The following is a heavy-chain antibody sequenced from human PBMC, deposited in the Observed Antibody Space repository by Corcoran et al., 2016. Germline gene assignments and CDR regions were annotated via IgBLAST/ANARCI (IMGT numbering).Heavy chain of an antibody. CDR2: ISIISSSI. CDR1: GFTFSTYS. V-gene: IGHV3-21*01. CDR3: ARTAGEQRLGYFDY. J-gene: IGHJ4*02. D-gene: IGHD6-25*01. Sequence: EVQLVESGGGLVKPGGSLRLSCAASGFTFSTYSMNWVRQAPGKGLEWVSSISIISSSIYYANSVKGRFTISRANAKNSLYLQMNSLRAEDTAVYYCARTAGEQRLGYFDYWGQGTLVTVSS.